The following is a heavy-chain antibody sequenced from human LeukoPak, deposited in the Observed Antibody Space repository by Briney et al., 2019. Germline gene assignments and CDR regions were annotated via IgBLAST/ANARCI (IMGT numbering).Heavy chain of an antibody. CDR2: IYYSGST. D-gene: IGHD6-13*01. V-gene: IGHV4-59*01. J-gene: IGHJ2*01. CDR1: GGSISRYY. Sequence: SETLSLTCTVSGGSISRYYWSWIRQPPGKGLEWIGYIYYSGSTNYSPSLKSRLTISVDTSKNQFSLKLSSVTAADTAVYYCARTYGSSGLGYFDLWGRGTLVTVSS. CDR3: ARTYGSSGLGYFDL.